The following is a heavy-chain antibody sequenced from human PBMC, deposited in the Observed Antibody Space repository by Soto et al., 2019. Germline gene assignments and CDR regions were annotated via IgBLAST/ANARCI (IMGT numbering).Heavy chain of an antibody. CDR2: ISYDGSNK. CDR1: GFTFSSYG. V-gene: IGHV3-30*18. D-gene: IGHD3-9*01. CDR3: AKDEARYYDILTGYAFDI. J-gene: IGHJ3*02. Sequence: QVQLVESGGGVVQPGRSLRLSCAASGFTFSSYGMHWVRQAPGKGLEWVAVISYDGSNKYYADSVKGRFTISRDNSKNPLYLQMNSLRAEDTAVYYCAKDEARYYDILTGYAFDIWGQGTMVTVSS.